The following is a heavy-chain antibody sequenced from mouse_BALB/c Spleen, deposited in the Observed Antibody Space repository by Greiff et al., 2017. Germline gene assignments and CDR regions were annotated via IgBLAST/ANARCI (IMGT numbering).Heavy chain of an antibody. CDR1: GFSLTSYG. CDR3: ARPSDYDLYAMDY. CDR2: IWAGGST. D-gene: IGHD2-4*01. Sequence: QVHVKQSGPGLVAPSQSLSITCTVSGFSLTSYGVHWVRQPPGKGLEWLGVIWAGGSTNYNSALMSRLSISKDNSKSQVFLKMNSLQTDDTAMYYCARPSDYDLYAMDYWGQGTSVTVSS. V-gene: IGHV2-9*02. J-gene: IGHJ4*01.